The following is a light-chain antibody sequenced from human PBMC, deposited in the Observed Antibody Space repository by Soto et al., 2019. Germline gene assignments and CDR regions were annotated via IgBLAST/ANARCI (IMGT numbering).Light chain of an antibody. Sequence: QSVLTQPPSVSGTPGQRVTISCSGSISNIGNNYVYWFQQLPGTAPRVLSNRNDQRPSGVPDRFSGSKSGTSASLAISGLRSEDEAEYYCAAWDDTVRSYVFGTGTKLTVL. CDR2: RND. CDR1: ISNIGNNY. J-gene: IGLJ1*01. V-gene: IGLV1-47*01. CDR3: AAWDDTVRSYV.